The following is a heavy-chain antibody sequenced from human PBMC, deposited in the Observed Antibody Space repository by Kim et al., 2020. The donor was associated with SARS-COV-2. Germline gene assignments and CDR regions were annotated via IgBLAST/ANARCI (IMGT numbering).Heavy chain of an antibody. J-gene: IGHJ5*02. Sequence: ASVKVSCKASGYSFTNYAINWVRQAPGQGLEWMGWIDTETGDPTYARGFTGRFVFSLDTSVSTAYLQISSLKAEDTAVYYCSRGRTSDIVICFDPWGQGT. CDR3: SRGRTSDIVICFDP. D-gene: IGHD2-15*01. CDR2: IDTETGDP. V-gene: IGHV7-4-1*02. CDR1: GYSFTNYA.